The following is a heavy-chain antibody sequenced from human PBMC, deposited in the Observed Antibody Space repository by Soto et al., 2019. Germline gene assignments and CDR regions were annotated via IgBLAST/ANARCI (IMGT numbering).Heavy chain of an antibody. Sequence: QITLKESGPTLVKRTQTLTLTCTFSGFSLSTTRVAVGWIRQPPGKALEWLALIYWDDDKRYSPFLKSRLTITKDTSKNQVVLTMTNMDPVDTATYYCAHSVVAGLGYYFDYWGQGTLVTVSS. V-gene: IGHV2-5*02. J-gene: IGHJ4*02. CDR2: IYWDDDK. CDR3: AHSVVAGLGYYFDY. CDR1: GFSLSTTRVA. D-gene: IGHD6-19*01.